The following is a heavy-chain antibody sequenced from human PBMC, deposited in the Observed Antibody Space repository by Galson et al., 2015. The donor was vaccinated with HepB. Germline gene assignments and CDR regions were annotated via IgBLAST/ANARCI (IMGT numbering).Heavy chain of an antibody. V-gene: IGHV3-21*01. D-gene: IGHD2-2*02. J-gene: IGHJ5*02. CDR1: GFSFSSYT. CDR2: ISSSSSYI. Sequence: SLRLSCAASGFSFSSYTMTWVRQAPGQGLEWVSSISSSSSYIYYADSVRGRFTISRDNSKNSLFLQMNSLRAEDTAVYYCARSYCSTTPCYNPWGQGTLVTVSS. CDR3: ARSYCSTTPCYNP.